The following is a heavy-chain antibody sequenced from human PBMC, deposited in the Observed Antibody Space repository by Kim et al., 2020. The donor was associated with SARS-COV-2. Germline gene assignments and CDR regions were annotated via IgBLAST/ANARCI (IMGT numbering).Heavy chain of an antibody. D-gene: IGHD2-15*01. Sequence: SETLSLTCAVYGGSFSGYYWSWIRQPPGKGLEWIGEINHSGSTNYNPSLKSRVTISVDTSKNQFSLKLSSVTAADTAVYYCARSTRGYCSGGSCPPTDYWGQGTLVTVSS. J-gene: IGHJ4*02. CDR2: INHSGST. CDR1: GGSFSGYY. V-gene: IGHV4-34*01. CDR3: ARSTRGYCSGGSCPPTDY.